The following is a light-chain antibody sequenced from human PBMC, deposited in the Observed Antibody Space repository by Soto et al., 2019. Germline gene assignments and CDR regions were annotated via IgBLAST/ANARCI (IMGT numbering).Light chain of an antibody. CDR3: QQYNNWPPLT. CDR2: GAS. J-gene: IGKJ4*01. V-gene: IGKV3-15*01. CDR1: QSVSSN. Sequence: EIVMTQSPATLSVSPGERATLSCRASQSVSSNLAWYQQKPGQAPRLLIYGASTRATGIPARFSGSGSGTDRTLTISSLQSEDFAVYYCQQYNNWPPLTFGGGTKVEIK.